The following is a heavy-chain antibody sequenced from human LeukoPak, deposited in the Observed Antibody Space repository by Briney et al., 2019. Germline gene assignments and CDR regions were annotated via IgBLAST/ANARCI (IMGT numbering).Heavy chain of an antibody. CDR2: INHSGST. CDR3: ARATVTIFGVVIIRSASNWFDP. D-gene: IGHD3-3*01. J-gene: IGHJ5*02. CDR1: GGSFSGYY. Sequence: PSETLSLTCAVYGGSFSGYYWSWIRQPPGQGLEWIGEINHSGSTNYNPSLKSRVTISVDTSKNQFSLKLSSVTAADTAVYYCARATVTIFGVVIIRSASNWFDPWGQGTLVTVSS. V-gene: IGHV4-34*01.